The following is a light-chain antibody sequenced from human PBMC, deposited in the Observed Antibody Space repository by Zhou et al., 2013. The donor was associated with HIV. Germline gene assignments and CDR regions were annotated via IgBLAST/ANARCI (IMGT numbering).Light chain of an antibody. J-gene: IGKJ1*01. CDR3: QQYNSYPWT. Sequence: IQLTQSPPSLSASVGDKVTITCRTSQTITTYLNWYQQKPGKAPKLVIYAASRLHSGVPSRFSGSGSGTEFTLTISSLQPDDFATYYCQQYNSYPWTFGQGTKVEIK. CDR2: AAS. V-gene: IGKV1-16*01. CDR1: QTITTY.